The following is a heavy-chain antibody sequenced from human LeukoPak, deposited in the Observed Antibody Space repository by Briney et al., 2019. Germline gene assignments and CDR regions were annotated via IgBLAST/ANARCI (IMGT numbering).Heavy chain of an antibody. D-gene: IGHD3-3*01. J-gene: IGHJ6*02. CDR3: ASNREWSTPEAYYGMDV. Sequence: QSGAEVKKPGASVKVSCKASGYTFTSYAMHWVRQAPGQRLEWMGWINAGNGNTKYSQKFQGRVTITRDTSASTAYMELSSLRSEDTAVYYCASNREWSTPEAYYGMDVWGQGTTVTVSS. V-gene: IGHV1-3*01. CDR1: GYTFTSYA. CDR2: INAGNGNT.